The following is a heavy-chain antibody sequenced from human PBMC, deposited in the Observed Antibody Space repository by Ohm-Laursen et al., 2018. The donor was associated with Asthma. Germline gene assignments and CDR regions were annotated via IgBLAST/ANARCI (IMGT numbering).Heavy chain of an antibody. Sequence: SLRLSCAASGFTFSSYGMHWVRQAPGKGLEWVAVIWYDGSNKYYADSVKGRFTISRDNSKNTLYLQMNSLRAEDTALYYCAKSIAARPDYGMDVWGQGTTVTVSS. V-gene: IGHV3-33*06. D-gene: IGHD6-6*01. CDR3: AKSIAARPDYGMDV. J-gene: IGHJ6*02. CDR1: GFTFSSYG. CDR2: IWYDGSNK.